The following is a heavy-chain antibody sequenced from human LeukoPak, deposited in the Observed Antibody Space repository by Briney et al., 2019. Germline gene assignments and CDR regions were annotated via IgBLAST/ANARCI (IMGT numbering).Heavy chain of an antibody. D-gene: IGHD3-22*01. J-gene: IGHJ4*02. CDR3: ARHYYDSSGYYPWYFDY. V-gene: IGHV4-39*01. Sequence: SETLSLTCTVSGGSISSSSYYWGWIRQPPGKGLEWIGSIYYSGSTYYNQSLKSRVTISVDTSKNQFSLKLTSVTAADTAVYYCARHYYDSSGYYPWYFDYWGRGTLVTVSS. CDR2: IYYSGST. CDR1: GGSISSSSYY.